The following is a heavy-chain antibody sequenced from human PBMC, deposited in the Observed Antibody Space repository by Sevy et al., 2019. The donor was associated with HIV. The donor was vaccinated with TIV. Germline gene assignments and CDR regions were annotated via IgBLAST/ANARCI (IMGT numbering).Heavy chain of an antibody. CDR3: ARFVGYCSGGRCSIIDF. D-gene: IGHD2-15*01. CDR2: ISINGRNQ. CDR1: GFSLSDHA. J-gene: IGHJ4*02. V-gene: IGHV3-30*04. Sequence: GGSLRLSCAASGFSLSDHAVSWVRQTPGKGLEWLAVISINGRNQYYADSVKGRLTISKDDSKNTLYLQLNSLRAEDTAVYYCARFVGYCSGGRCSIIDFWGQGTLVTVSS.